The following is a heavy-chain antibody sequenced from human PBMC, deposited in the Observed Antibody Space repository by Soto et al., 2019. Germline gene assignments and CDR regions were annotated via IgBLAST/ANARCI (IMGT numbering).Heavy chain of an antibody. Sequence: PSETLSLTCTVSGGSISSSSYYWGWIRQPPGKGLEWIGSIYYSGSTYYNPSLKSRVTISVDTSKNQFSLKLSSVTAADTAVYYCARQGMVYGAQYSFDYWGQGTLVTVSS. CDR2: IYYSGST. J-gene: IGHJ4*02. D-gene: IGHD2-8*01. CDR1: GGSISSSSYY. CDR3: ARQGMVYGAQYSFDY. V-gene: IGHV4-39*01.